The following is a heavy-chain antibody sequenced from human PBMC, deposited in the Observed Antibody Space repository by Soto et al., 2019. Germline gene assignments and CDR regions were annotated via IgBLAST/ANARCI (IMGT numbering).Heavy chain of an antibody. J-gene: IGHJ6*02. V-gene: IGHV4-34*01. CDR1: GGSFSVYD. Sequence: PSETLSLTCAVYGGSFSVYDWTFMRQPPGKGREWSGEINHSGSTNYKPSLKSRVTISVETSKTQFSLKLRSVTAADTDVYYCARGGSRAGASRCVTYYGMGVWGQGTTVTVSS. CDR2: INHSGST. CDR3: ARGGSRAGASRCVTYYGMGV. D-gene: IGHD2-21*02.